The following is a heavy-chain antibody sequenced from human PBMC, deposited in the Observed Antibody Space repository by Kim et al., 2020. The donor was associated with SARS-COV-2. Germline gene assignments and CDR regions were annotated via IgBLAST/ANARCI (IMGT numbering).Heavy chain of an antibody. V-gene: IGHV3-30*01. D-gene: IGHD1-26*01. J-gene: IGHJ4*02. CDR3: ARGNSMIVGGGFDY. Sequence: SVDSVKGRFTISRDNSDNTLYLQMNSLRAEDTALYYCARGNSMIVGGGFDYWGRGILVTVSS.